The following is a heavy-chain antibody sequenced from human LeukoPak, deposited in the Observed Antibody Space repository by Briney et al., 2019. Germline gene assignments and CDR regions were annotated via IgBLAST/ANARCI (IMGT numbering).Heavy chain of an antibody. CDR2: IYHSGST. CDR1: GGSISSSNW. D-gene: IGHD6-13*01. CDR3: AREGAAAYHFDY. J-gene: IGHJ4*02. Sequence: SGTLSLTCAVSGGSISSSNWWSWVRQPPGKGLEWIGEIYHSGSTDYNPSLKSRVTISVDKSKNQFSLELSSVTAADTAVYYCAREGAAAYHFDYWGQGTLVTVSS. V-gene: IGHV4-4*02.